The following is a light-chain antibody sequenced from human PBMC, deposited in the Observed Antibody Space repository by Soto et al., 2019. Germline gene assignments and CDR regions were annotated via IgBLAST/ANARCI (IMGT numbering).Light chain of an antibody. CDR2: EVS. CDR1: RSDVGGYDH. J-gene: IGLJ1*01. Sequence: QSVLTQPRSVSGSPGQSVTISCTGTRSDVGGYDHVSWYQHHPGTAPKVLIYEVSNRPSGVSNRFSGSKSGNTASLTISGLQAEDEADYYCSSYTSSSTLYVFGTGTKLTVL. V-gene: IGLV2-14*01. CDR3: SSYTSSSTLYV.